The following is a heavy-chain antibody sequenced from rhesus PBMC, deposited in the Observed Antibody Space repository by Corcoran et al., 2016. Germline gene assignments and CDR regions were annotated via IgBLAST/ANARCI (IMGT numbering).Heavy chain of an antibody. Sequence: QVQLQESGPGLVQPSETLSLTCAVSGGSISGGYAWSWIRQPPGKGLEWIGYIYGSSGTTYYNPSLRSRVTISTDTSKNQFSLKLSSVTAADTAVYYCARRIGNRNFDYWGQGVLVTVSS. J-gene: IGHJ4*01. D-gene: IGHD4-35*01. V-gene: IGHV4-76*01. CDR3: ARRIGNRNFDY. CDR2: IYGSSGTT. CDR1: GGSISGGYA.